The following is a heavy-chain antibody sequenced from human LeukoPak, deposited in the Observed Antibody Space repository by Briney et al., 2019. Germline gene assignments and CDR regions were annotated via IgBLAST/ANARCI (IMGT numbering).Heavy chain of an antibody. V-gene: IGHV1-8*01. Sequence: ASVKVSCKASGYTFTSYDINWVRQATGQGLEWMGWINPNSGNTGYAQKFQGRVTMTRNTSISTAYMELSSLRSEDTAVYYCARATMVRGVIPGDDAFDIWGQGTMVTVSS. CDR3: ARATMVRGVIPGDDAFDI. J-gene: IGHJ3*02. CDR1: GYTFTSYD. D-gene: IGHD3-10*01. CDR2: INPNSGNT.